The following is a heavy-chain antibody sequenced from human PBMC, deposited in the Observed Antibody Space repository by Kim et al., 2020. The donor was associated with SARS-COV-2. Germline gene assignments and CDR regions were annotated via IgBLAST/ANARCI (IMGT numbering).Heavy chain of an antibody. CDR3: ARDPNCWALDY. CDR2: IKQDGGER. CDR1: GFTFSDYW. J-gene: IGHJ4*02. Sequence: GGSLRLSCAVSGFTFSDYWMSWVRQAPGKGLEWVANIKQDGGERYYVDSVKGRFTISRDNAKNSLYLQMNSLRAEDTAVYYCARDPNCWALDYWGQGTLVTVSS. D-gene: IGHD2-2*01. V-gene: IGHV3-7*01.